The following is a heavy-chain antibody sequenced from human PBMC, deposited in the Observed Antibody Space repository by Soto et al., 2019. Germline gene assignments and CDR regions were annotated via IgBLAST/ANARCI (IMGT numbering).Heavy chain of an antibody. D-gene: IGHD7-27*01. CDR1: GFILSDCA. Sequence: EVQLVESGGGLVQPGGSLRLSCATSGFILSDCAMNWVRQAPGKGLDWVSYISSSSSVIDYADSVKGRFTVSRDNARTSLYLQMNSLRAEDTAVYYCARDLSWGSNWYYYMDVWGKWTTVTVSS. CDR3: ARDLSWGSNWYYYMDV. V-gene: IGHV3-48*01. J-gene: IGHJ6*03. CDR2: ISSSSSVI.